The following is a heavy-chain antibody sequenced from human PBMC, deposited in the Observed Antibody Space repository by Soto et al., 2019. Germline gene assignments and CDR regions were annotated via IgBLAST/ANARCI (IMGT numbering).Heavy chain of an antibody. CDR3: ARAMWELPNADAFDI. CDR2: IYTSGST. CDR1: GGSFSSYY. J-gene: IGHJ3*02. V-gene: IGHV4-59*10. Sequence: PSETLSLTCAVYGGSFSSYYWSWIRQPAGKGLEWIGRIYTSGSTNYNPSLKSRVTMSVDTSKNQFSLKLSSVTAADTAVYYCARAMWELPNADAFDIWGQGTMVTVSS. D-gene: IGHD1-26*01.